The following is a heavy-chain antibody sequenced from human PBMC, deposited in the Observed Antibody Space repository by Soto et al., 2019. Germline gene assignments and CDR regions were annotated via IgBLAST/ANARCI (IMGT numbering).Heavy chain of an antibody. D-gene: IGHD6-13*01. J-gene: IGHJ4*02. CDR2: ISGSGGST. V-gene: IGHV3-23*01. CDR1: GFTFSSYA. Sequence: GGSLRLSCAASGFTFSSYAMSWVRQAPGKGLEWVSAISGSGGSTYYADSVKGRFTISRDNSKNTLYLQMNSLRAEDTAVYYCAKHPKQQHTRGPCDYWGQGTLVTVSS. CDR3: AKHPKQQHTRGPCDY.